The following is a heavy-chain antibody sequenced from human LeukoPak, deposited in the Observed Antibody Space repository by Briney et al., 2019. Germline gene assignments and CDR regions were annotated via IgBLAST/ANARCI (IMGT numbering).Heavy chain of an antibody. CDR1: GFTFDDYA. V-gene: IGHV3-9*01. D-gene: IGHD5-18*01. CDR3: AKVTVDTAMVTGWYFDL. Sequence: GGSLRLSCAASGFTFDDYAMHWVRQAPGKGLEWVSGISWNSGSIGYADSVKGRFTISRDNAKNSLYLQMNSLRAEDTALYYCAKVTVDTAMVTGWYFDLWGRGTLVTVSS. J-gene: IGHJ2*01. CDR2: ISWNSGSI.